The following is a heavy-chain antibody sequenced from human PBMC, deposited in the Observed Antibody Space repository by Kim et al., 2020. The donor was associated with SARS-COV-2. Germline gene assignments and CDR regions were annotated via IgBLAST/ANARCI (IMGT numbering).Heavy chain of an antibody. Sequence: TTDYAAPVKGRFTISRDDSKNTLYLQMNSLKTEDTAVYYCTTHAFGVVSYWGQGTLVTVSS. CDR3: TTHAFGVVSY. J-gene: IGHJ4*02. CDR2: TT. V-gene: IGHV3-15*01. D-gene: IGHD3-3*01.